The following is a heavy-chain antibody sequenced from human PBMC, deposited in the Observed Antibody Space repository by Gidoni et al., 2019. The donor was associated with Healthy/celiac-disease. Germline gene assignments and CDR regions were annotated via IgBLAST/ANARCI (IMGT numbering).Heavy chain of an antibody. CDR3: ATAFSSGS. Sequence: EVQLVESGGGEVRPGGTVRISCAASGFTFSNYNMNWVRQAPGKVLECVSSITSSGSSMYYAYSVKLLFTISRDNAKNSLYLQMHGLRAVDSALYYCATAFSSGSWGQGTLVTVSS. CDR1: GFTFSNYN. V-gene: IGHV3-21*01. J-gene: IGHJ5*02. CDR2: ITSSGSSM. D-gene: IGHD6-19*01.